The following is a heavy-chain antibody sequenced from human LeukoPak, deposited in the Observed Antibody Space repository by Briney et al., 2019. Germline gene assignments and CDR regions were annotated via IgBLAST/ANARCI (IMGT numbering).Heavy chain of an antibody. CDR3: ARAHKAQGHLLGRYYFDY. CDR1: GFTFSSYS. Sequence: PGGSLRLSCAASGFTFSSYSMNWVRQAPGKGLEWVSSISSSSSYIYYADSVKGRFTISRDNAKNSLYLQMNSLRAEDTAVYYCARAHKAQGHLLGRYYFDYWGQGTLVTVSS. CDR2: ISSSSSYI. V-gene: IGHV3-21*01. J-gene: IGHJ4*02. D-gene: IGHD2-8*02.